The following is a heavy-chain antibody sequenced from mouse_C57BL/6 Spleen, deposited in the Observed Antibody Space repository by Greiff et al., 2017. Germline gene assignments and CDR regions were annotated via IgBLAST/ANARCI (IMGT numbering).Heavy chain of an antibody. CDR1: GYAFSSYW. Sequence: QVQLQQSGAELVKPGASVKISCKASGYAFSSYWMNWVKQRPGKGLEWIGQIYPGDGDTNYNGKFKGKATLTADKSSSTAYMQLSSLTSKDSAVYFCARSSPIYYDYSYYFDYWGQGTTLTVSS. J-gene: IGHJ2*01. D-gene: IGHD2-4*01. V-gene: IGHV1-80*01. CDR3: ARSSPIYYDYSYYFDY. CDR2: IYPGDGDT.